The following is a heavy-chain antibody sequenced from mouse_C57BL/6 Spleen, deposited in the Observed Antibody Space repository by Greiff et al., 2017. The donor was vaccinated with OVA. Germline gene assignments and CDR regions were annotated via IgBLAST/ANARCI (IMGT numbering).Heavy chain of an antibody. Sequence: QVQLKQPGAELVKPGASVKVSCKASGYTFTSYWMHWVKQRPGQGLEWIGRIHPSDSDTNYNQKFKGKATLTVDKSSSTAYMQLSSLTSEDSAVYYCAPQLTGSPYWYFDVWGTGTTVTVSS. D-gene: IGHD4-1*01. J-gene: IGHJ1*03. CDR1: GYTFTSYW. CDR2: IHPSDSDT. CDR3: APQLTGSPYWYFDV. V-gene: IGHV1-74*01.